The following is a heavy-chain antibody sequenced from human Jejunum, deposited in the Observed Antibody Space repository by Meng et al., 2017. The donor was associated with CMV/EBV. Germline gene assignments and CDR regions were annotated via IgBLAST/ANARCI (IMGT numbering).Heavy chain of an antibody. Sequence: SCKASGNTFTGSYFDWERQTPGKGLEWMGRISTGSGSTSYAQMFQGRDTLTRDTSTRILYMELSTLRSEDTTVYFCARDGGNHNFDYWGQGTLVTVSS. V-gene: IGHV1-46*01. CDR2: ISTGSGST. CDR3: ARDGGNHNFDY. D-gene: IGHD1-14*01. CDR1: GNTFTGSY. J-gene: IGHJ4*02.